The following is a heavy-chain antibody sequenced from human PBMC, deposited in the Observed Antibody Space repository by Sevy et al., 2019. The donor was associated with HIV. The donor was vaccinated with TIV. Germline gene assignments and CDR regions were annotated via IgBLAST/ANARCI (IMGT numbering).Heavy chain of an antibody. CDR3: ASKYCSSTSCLFDY. J-gene: IGHJ4*02. CDR1: GGSFSGYY. V-gene: IGHV4-34*01. D-gene: IGHD2-2*01. Sequence: SETLSLTCAVYGGSFSGYYWSWIRQPPGKGLEWIGEINHSGSTNYNPSLKSRVTISVDTSKNQFSLKLSSVTAADTAVYYCASKYCSSTSCLFDYWGQGTLVTVSS. CDR2: INHSGST.